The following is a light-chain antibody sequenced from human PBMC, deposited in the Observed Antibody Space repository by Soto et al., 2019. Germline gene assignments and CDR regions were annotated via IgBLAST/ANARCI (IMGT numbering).Light chain of an antibody. Sequence: EIVMTQSPATLSVSPGEGVTLSCRTSQSVSSNLAWYQQKPGQAPRLLIYGASTRATGIPARFSGSGSGTDFTLTISSLQSEDFAVYHCQQYNNCPLTFGPGTKVDIK. CDR2: GAS. CDR1: QSVSSN. CDR3: QQYNNCPLT. V-gene: IGKV3-15*01. J-gene: IGKJ3*01.